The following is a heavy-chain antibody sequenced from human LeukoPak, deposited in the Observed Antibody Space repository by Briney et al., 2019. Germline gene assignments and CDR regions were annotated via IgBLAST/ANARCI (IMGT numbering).Heavy chain of an antibody. J-gene: IGHJ4*02. V-gene: IGHV3-21*01. CDR3: ARGSTVVRGVSPAGDY. CDR1: GFTFSSYT. CDR2: ISRSSSYI. D-gene: IGHD3-10*01. Sequence: GGSLRLSCAASGFTFSSYTMNWVRQAPGKVLEWVSSISRSSSYIYYADSMKGRFTISRDNAKNSLDLQMHSLRAEDTAVYYCARGSTVVRGVSPAGDYWGQGTLVTVSS.